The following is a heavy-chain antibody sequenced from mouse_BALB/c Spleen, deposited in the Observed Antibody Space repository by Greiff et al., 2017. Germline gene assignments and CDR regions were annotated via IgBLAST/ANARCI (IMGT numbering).Heavy chain of an antibody. CDR2: INSNGGST. Sequence: EVQLVESGGGLVQPGGSLKLSCAASGFTFSSYGMSWVRQTPDKRLELVATINSNGGSTYYPDSVKGRFTISRDNAKNTLYLQMSSLKSEDTAMYYCARTKPAPGTWFAYWGQGTLVTVSA. CDR1: GFTFSSYG. J-gene: IGHJ3*01. V-gene: IGHV5-6-3*01. CDR3: ARTKPAPGTWFAY.